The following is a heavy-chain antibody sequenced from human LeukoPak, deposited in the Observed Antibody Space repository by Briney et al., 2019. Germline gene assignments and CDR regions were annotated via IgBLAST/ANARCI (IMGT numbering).Heavy chain of an antibody. Sequence: PSETLSLTCAVYGGSFSGYYWSWIRQPPGKGLEWIGEINHSGSTNYNPSLKSRVTISVDTSKNQFSLKLSSVTAADTAVYYCARVACYHPYSSSWYRNKNWFDPWGQGTLVTVSS. V-gene: IGHV4-34*01. CDR3: ARVACYHPYSSSWYRNKNWFDP. J-gene: IGHJ5*02. CDR1: GGSFSGYY. D-gene: IGHD6-13*01. CDR2: INHSGST.